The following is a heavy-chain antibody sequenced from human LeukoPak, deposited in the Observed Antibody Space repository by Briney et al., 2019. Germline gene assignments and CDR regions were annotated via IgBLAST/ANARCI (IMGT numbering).Heavy chain of an antibody. Sequence: GRSLRLSCAASGFTFSSYAMHWVRQAPGKGLEWVAVISYDGSNKYYADSVKGRCTISRDNSKNTLYLQMNSLRAEDTAVYYCARVYSSSWYDAFDIWGQGTMVTVSS. J-gene: IGHJ3*02. CDR1: GFTFSSYA. D-gene: IGHD6-13*01. V-gene: IGHV3-30-3*01. CDR3: ARVYSSSWYDAFDI. CDR2: ISYDGSNK.